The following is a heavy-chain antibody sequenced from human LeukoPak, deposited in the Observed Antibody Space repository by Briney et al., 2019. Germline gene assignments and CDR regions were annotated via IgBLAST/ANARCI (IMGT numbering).Heavy chain of an antibody. CDR1: RFTLDDYD. J-gene: IGHJ4*02. V-gene: IGHV3-9*01. CDR2: ISWNSFSI. Sequence: GRSLRLSCLASRFTLDDYDLHWVRQAPGKGLEWVSGISWNSFSIVYADSVEGRFTISRDNAKNSLYLQMNSLRDEDTVLYYCAKDMRTGGSYHEALDYWGQETLVTVST. CDR3: AKDMRTGGSYHEALDY. D-gene: IGHD2-8*02.